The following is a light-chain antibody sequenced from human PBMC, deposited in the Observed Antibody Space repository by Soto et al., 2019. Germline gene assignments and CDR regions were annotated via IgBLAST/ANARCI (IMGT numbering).Light chain of an antibody. V-gene: IGKV1-5*03. J-gene: IGKJ2*01. CDR3: QQYNNWYT. Sequence: DIPMTQSPSTLSASVGDRVTITCRASQSINSWLAWYQQKPGKAPRLLIYKASTLESGVPSRFSGSGSGTEFTLTISSLQPDDSATYYCQQYNNWYTFGQGTKLEIK. CDR2: KAS. CDR1: QSINSW.